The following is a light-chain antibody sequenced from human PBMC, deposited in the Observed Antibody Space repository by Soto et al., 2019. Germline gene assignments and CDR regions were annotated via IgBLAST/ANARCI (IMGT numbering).Light chain of an antibody. V-gene: IGLV2-8*01. CDR1: SSDVGGYNY. Sequence: QSALTQPPSASGSLGQSVTISCTGTSSDVGGYNYVSWYQQHPGKAPKLMIYEVSKRPSGVPERFSGSKSGNTASLTVSGLQAEDEADYYCSSYAGSNNPLFGGGTKVTVL. J-gene: IGLJ2*01. CDR3: SSYAGSNNPL. CDR2: EVS.